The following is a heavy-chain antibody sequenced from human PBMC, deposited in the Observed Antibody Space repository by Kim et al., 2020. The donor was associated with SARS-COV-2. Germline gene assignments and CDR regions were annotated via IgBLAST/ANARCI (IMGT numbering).Heavy chain of an antibody. Sequence: SETLSLTCTVSGGSISSGGYYWSWIRQHPGKGLEWIGYIYYSGSTYYNPSLKSRVTISVDTSKNQFSLKLSCVTAADTAVYYCARGVVVTAGFDYWGQGTLVTVSS. CDR1: GGSISSGGYY. CDR2: IYYSGST. D-gene: IGHD2-21*02. CDR3: ARGVVVTAGFDY. V-gene: IGHV4-31*03. J-gene: IGHJ4*02.